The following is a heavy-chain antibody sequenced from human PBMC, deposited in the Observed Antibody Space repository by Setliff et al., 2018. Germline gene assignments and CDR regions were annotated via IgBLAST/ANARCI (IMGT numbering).Heavy chain of an antibody. J-gene: IGHJ3*02. Sequence: SETLSLTCTVSGDSVNSGNYYWNWIRQPPGKGLEWIGCIYYSGTTNYNPSLKSRVTISLDTSKNQFSLKLTSVTAADTAVYYCARDWGSGSPGDTWGQGTMVTVSS. V-gene: IGHV4-61*01. CDR2: IYYSGTT. CDR1: GDSVNSGNYY. CDR3: ARDWGSGSPGDT. D-gene: IGHD1-26*01.